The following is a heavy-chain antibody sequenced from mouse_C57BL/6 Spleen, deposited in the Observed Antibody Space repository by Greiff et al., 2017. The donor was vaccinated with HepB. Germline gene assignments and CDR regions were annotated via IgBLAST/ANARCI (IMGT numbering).Heavy chain of an antibody. CDR3: ARQGYGYDGFAWFAY. Sequence: EVKLMESGGGLVQPGESLKLSCESNEYEFPSHDMSWVRQTPEKRLELVAAINSDGGSTYYPDTMERRFIISRDNTKKTLYLQMSSLRSEDTALYYCARQGYGYDGFAWFAYWGQGTLVTVSA. J-gene: IGHJ3*01. CDR1: EYEFPSHD. D-gene: IGHD2-2*01. CDR2: INSDGGST. V-gene: IGHV5-2*01.